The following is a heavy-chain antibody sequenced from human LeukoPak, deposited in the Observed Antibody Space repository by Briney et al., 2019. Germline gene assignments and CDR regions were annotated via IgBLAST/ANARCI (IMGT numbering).Heavy chain of an antibody. CDR3: ARDPYGHNYFDS. CDR1: GDSVSSSSAA. D-gene: IGHD3-10*01. Sequence: SQTLSLTCAISGDSVSSSSAAWNWFRQSPSRDLEWLGRTYHKSKWYTGYAIPVQSRITINPDTSKNQFSLQLNSVTPEDTAIYYCARDPYGHNYFDSWGQGTLVTVSS. CDR2: TYHKSKWYT. J-gene: IGHJ4*02. V-gene: IGHV6-1*01.